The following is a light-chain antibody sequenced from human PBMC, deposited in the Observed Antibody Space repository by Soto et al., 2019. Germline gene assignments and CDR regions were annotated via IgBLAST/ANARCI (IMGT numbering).Light chain of an antibody. CDR2: GAS. CDR3: QQYNNWPRT. Sequence: EIVLTQSPGTLSLSPWERATLSFMASQSVSNNYLAWYQQKPGQAPRLLIYGASTRATGIPARFSGSGSGTEFTLTISSLQSEDFAVYYCQQYNNWPRTFGQGTKVDI. J-gene: IGKJ1*01. V-gene: IGKV3-15*01. CDR1: QSVSNN.